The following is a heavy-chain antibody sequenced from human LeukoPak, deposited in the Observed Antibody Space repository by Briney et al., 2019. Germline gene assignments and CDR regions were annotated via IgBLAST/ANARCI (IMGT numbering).Heavy chain of an antibody. CDR3: ATDAPYYYESSGYPLY. CDR2: FDPVDGET. CDR1: GYTLTVLS. V-gene: IGHV1-24*01. J-gene: IGHJ4*02. D-gene: IGHD3-22*01. Sequence: ASVKVSFKVSGYTLTVLSMHWVRQGPGQGLGWMGGFDPVDGETIYAQKFQGRVTMTEDTSTDTAYMELSSLRSEDTAVYYCATDAPYYYESSGYPLYWGQGTLVTVSS.